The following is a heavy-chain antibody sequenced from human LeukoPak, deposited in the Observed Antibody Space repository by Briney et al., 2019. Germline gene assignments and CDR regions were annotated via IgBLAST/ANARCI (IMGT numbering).Heavy chain of an antibody. V-gene: IGHV1-2*02. CDR3: ARGRGSYGENWFDP. J-gene: IGHJ5*02. CDR1: GYTFTSYY. D-gene: IGHD1-26*01. Sequence: GASVKVSCKASGYTFTSYYMHWVRQAPGQGLEWMGWINPNSGGTNYAQKFQGRVTMTRDTSISTAYMELSRLRSDDTAVYYCARGRGSYGENWFDPWGQGTLVTVSS. CDR2: INPNSGGT.